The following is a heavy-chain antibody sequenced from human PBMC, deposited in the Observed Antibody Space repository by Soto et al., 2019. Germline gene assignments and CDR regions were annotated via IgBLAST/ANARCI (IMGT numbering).Heavy chain of an antibody. CDR1: GGTFSSYA. CDR2: IIPIFGTA. CDR3: AGSYCSSTSCPSDYYYYYGMDV. J-gene: IGHJ6*02. V-gene: IGHV1-69*06. Sequence: QVQLVQSGAEVKKPGSSVKVSCKASGGTFSSYAISWVRQAPGQGLEWMGGIIPIFGTANYEQKFQGRVTITADKSASTAYMELRSLRSEDTAVYYCAGSYCSSTSCPSDYYYYYGMDVWGQGTTVTVSS. D-gene: IGHD2-2*01.